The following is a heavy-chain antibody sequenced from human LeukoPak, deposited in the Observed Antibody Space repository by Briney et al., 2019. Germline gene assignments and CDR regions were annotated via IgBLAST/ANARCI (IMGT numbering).Heavy chain of an antibody. D-gene: IGHD1-26*01. J-gene: IGHJ3*02. CDR3: ARGESYADI. CDR2: IYYSGST. CDR1: GGSISSYY. V-gene: IGHV4-59*01. Sequence: KSSETLSLTCTVSGGSISSYYWNWIRQPPGKGLEWIGYIYYSGSTNYNPSLKSRVTISVDTSKNQFSLKLSSVTAADTAVYYCARGESYADIWGQGTMVTVSS.